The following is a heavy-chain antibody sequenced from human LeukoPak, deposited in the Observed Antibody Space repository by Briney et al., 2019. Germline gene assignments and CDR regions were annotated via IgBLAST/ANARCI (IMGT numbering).Heavy chain of an antibody. J-gene: IGHJ3*01. Sequence: GGSLRLSCAASGFTGSSKYMSWVRQAPGKGLEWVSVIYSGGSTYYADSVKGRFTSSRDNSKNTLYLQMDSLRAEDTAIYYCAVDCSSPSCYGQSAFDVWGQGTTVTVSS. CDR3: AVDCSSPSCYGQSAFDV. CDR2: IYSGGST. D-gene: IGHD2-2*01. CDR1: GFTGSSKY. V-gene: IGHV3-66*01.